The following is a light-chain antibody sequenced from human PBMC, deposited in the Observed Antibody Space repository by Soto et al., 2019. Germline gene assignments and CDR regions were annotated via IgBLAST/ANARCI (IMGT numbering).Light chain of an antibody. J-gene: IGLJ2*01. CDR1: SSDVGRYNY. V-gene: IGLV2-14*01. CDR2: DVN. CDR3: SSYTSSSTSVV. Sequence: QSVLTQPASVSGSPGQSITISCTGTSSDVGRYNYVSWYQQHPGKAPKLMIYDVNNRPSGVSNRVSGSKSGNTASLTISGLQAEDEADYYCSSYTSSSTSVVFGGGTKLTVL.